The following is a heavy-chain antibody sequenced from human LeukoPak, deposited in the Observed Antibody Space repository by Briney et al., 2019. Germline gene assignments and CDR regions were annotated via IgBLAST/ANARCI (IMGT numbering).Heavy chain of an antibody. D-gene: IGHD2/OR15-2a*01. CDR1: GGSFSGYY. CDR2: INHSGST. Sequence: SETLSLTCAVYGGSFSGYYWSWIRQPPGKGLEWIGEINHSGSTNYNPSLKGRVTISVDTSKNQFSLKLSSVTAADTAVYYCARGEDKVIVSWFDPWGQGTLVTVSA. V-gene: IGHV4-34*01. CDR3: ARGEDKVIVSWFDP. J-gene: IGHJ5*02.